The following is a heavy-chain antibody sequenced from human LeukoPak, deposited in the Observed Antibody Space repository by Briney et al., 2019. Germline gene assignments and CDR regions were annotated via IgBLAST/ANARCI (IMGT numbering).Heavy chain of an antibody. CDR3: AKGAAAGSAFDI. Sequence: GGSLRLSCAASGFTFSSYGMHWVRQAPGKGLEWVAVISYDGSNTYYADSVKGRFTISRDNSKNTLYLQMDSLRGEDTAVYYCAKGAAAGSAFDIWGQGTMVTVSS. J-gene: IGHJ3*02. D-gene: IGHD6-13*01. CDR1: GFTFSSYG. CDR2: ISYDGSNT. V-gene: IGHV3-30*18.